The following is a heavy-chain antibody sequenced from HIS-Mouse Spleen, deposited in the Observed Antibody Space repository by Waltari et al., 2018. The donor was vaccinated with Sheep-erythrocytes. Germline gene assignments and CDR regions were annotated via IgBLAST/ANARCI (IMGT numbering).Heavy chain of an antibody. CDR3: AKQTLRRTYFDY. J-gene: IGHJ4*02. Sequence: EVQLLESGGGLVQPGGSLRLSCAASGFTFSSYAMSWVRQAPGKGLEGVSAMRGSVGSTYSADSVKGRFTISRDNSKNTLYLQMNSLRAEDTAVYYCAKQTLRRTYFDYWGQGTLVTVSS. CDR2: MRGSVGST. D-gene: IGHD4-17*01. CDR1: GFTFSSYA. V-gene: IGHV3-23*01.